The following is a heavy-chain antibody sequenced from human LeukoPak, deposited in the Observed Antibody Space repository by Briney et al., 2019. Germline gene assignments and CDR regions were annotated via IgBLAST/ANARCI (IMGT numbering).Heavy chain of an antibody. D-gene: IGHD6-13*01. J-gene: IGHJ6*03. CDR2: ISGSGGST. CDR3: AKSLADSSSWYRGYYYYMDV. CDR1: GFTFSSYD. Sequence: GGSLRLSCAASGFTFSSYDMHWVRQATGKGLEWVSVISGSGGSTYYADSVKGRFTISRDNSRNTLYLQMNSLRAEDTAVYYCAKSLADSSSWYRGYYYYMDVWGKGTTVTISS. V-gene: IGHV3-23*01.